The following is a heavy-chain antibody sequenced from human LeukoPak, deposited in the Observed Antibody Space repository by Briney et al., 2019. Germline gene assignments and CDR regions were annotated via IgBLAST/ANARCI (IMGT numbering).Heavy chain of an antibody. CDR3: AKMVTEIDPISYYFDY. Sequence: PGRCLGLSHGVWIHTHRLLAANCATYASGKGLEWGSGQTGSGGGTYYADCVKGRFTISRDNSRTTRYLQMNSLRADDMAVYYSAKMVTEIDPISYYFDYWNQGTLVTV. D-gene: IGHD2-8*01. J-gene: IGHJ4*02. CDR1: IHTHRLLA. V-gene: IGHV3-23*01. CDR2: QTGSGGGT.